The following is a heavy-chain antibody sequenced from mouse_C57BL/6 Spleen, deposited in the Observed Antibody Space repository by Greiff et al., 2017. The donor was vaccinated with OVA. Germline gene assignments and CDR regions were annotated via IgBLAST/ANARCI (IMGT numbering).Heavy chain of an antibody. D-gene: IGHD1-2*01. V-gene: IGHV6-3*01. CDR2: IRLKSDNYAT. CDR1: GFTFSNYW. J-gene: IGHJ3*01. CDR3: TTSLPWFAY. Sequence: EVKLEESGGGLVQPGGSMKLSCVASGFTFSNYWMNWVRQSPEKGLEWVAQIRLKSDNYATHYAESVKGRFTISRDDSKSSVYLQMNNLRAEDTGIYYCTTSLPWFAYWGQGTLVTVSA.